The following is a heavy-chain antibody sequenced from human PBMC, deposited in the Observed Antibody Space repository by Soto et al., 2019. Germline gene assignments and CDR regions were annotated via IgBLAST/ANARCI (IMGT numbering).Heavy chain of an antibody. CDR3: ATLGHYDFWSGFRKGNWFDP. Sequence: QVQLQQWGAGLLKPTETVSLTCAVYGGSFIGYYGTWIRQPRGKGLEWIGEINHSGSTNYNPSLKSRVTISADTSKNQISLRLSSVTAADTAVYYCATLGHYDFWSGFRKGNWFDPWGQGTLVTVSS. CDR2: INHSGST. V-gene: IGHV4-34*01. D-gene: IGHD3-3*01. CDR1: GGSFIGYY. J-gene: IGHJ5*02.